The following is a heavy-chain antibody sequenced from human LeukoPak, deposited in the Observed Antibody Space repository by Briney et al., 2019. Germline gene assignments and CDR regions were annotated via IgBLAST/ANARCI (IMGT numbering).Heavy chain of an antibody. Sequence: GGSLRLSCAASGFTVRSNYMSWARQAPGKGLEWVSVIYSGGSTYYADSVKGRFTISRDNSKNTLYLQMNSLRAEDTAVYYCAGIQLWSPFDYWGQGTLVTVSS. D-gene: IGHD5-18*01. CDR3: AGIQLWSPFDY. J-gene: IGHJ4*02. CDR1: GFTVRSNY. CDR2: IYSGGST. V-gene: IGHV3-66*01.